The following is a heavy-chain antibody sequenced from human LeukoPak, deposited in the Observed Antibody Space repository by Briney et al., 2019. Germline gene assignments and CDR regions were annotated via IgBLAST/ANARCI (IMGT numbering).Heavy chain of an antibody. CDR1: GFTFSSYS. D-gene: IGHD7-27*01. CDR3: ARDLGPYAFDL. V-gene: IGHV3-7*01. CDR2: IKQDGSEK. J-gene: IGHJ3*01. Sequence: GGSLRLSCAASGFTFSSYSMNWVRQAPGRGLEWVANIKQDGSEKYYVDSVKGRFTVSRDNAKNSLYLQMNSLRAADTAVYYCARDLGPYAFDLWGQGTMVTVSS.